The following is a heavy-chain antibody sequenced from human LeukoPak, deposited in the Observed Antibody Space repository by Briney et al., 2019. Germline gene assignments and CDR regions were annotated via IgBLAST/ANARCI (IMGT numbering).Heavy chain of an antibody. CDR2: ISYDGSNK. Sequence: PGGSLRLSCAASGFTFSSYAMHWVRQAPGKGLEWVAVISYDGSNKYYADSVKGRFTISRDNSKNTLYLQMNSLRAEDTAVYYCARDQDYGETGGYWGQGTLVTVSS. CDR3: ARDQDYGETGGY. CDR1: GFTFSSYA. V-gene: IGHV3-30-3*01. J-gene: IGHJ4*02. D-gene: IGHD4-17*01.